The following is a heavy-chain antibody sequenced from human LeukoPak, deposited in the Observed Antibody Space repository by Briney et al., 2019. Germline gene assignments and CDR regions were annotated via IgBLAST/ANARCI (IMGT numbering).Heavy chain of an antibody. J-gene: IGHJ3*02. CDR1: GYSFTSYW. D-gene: IGHD3-22*01. CDR3: ASHSSSSGFAFDI. Sequence: GESLKISCKGSGYSFTSYWIGWVRQMPGKGLEWMGIIYPGDSDTRYSPSFQGQVTISADKSISTAYLQWSSLKAPDTAMYYCASHSSSSGFAFDIWGQGTMVTVSS. V-gene: IGHV5-51*01. CDR2: IYPGDSDT.